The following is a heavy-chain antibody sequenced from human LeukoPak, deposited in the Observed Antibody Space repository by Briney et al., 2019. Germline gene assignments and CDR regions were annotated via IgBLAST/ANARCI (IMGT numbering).Heavy chain of an antibody. CDR2: INSNSGGT. V-gene: IGHV1-2*02. CDR3: ARSDASGWKDF. CDR1: GYTFTDYY. J-gene: IGHJ4*02. D-gene: IGHD6-19*01. Sequence: APVKVSCKASGYTFTDYYMHWVRPAPGQGLEWVGWINSNSGGTNYAQKFQGRVTMTRDTSISAAYMELSRLTSDDAAVYYCARSDASGWKDFWGQGTLVTVSS.